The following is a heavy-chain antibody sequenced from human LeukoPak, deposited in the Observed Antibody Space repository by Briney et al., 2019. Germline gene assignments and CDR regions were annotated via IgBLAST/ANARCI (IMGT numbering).Heavy chain of an antibody. J-gene: IGHJ4*02. D-gene: IGHD3-10*01. V-gene: IGHV4-39*07. CDR3: ARLRYYGSGVDFDY. Sequence: SETLSLTCSVSGASISRSTYYWSWIRQPPGKGLEWIGEINHSGSTNYNPSLKSRVTISVDTSKNQFSLKLSSVTAADTAVYYCARLRYYGSGVDFDYWGQGTLVTVSS. CDR1: GASISRSTYY. CDR2: INHSGST.